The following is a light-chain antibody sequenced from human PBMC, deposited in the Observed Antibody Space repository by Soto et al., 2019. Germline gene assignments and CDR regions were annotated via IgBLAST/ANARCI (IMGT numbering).Light chain of an antibody. Sequence: QSVLTQPASVSGSAGQSIAISCTGTSSDVGGYNYVSWYQQHPGKAPKLLLSEVSKRPSGVSDRFSGSKSGNTASLTISGLQTQDEADYYCSSYTSSSTLVFGTGTKLTVL. CDR3: SSYTSSSTLV. V-gene: IGLV2-14*01. CDR2: EVS. J-gene: IGLJ1*01. CDR1: SSDVGGYNY.